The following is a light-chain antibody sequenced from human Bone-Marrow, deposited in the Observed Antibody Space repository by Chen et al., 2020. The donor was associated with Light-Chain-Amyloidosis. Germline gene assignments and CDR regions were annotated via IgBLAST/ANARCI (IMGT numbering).Light chain of an antibody. CDR3: ATWDGSLSGVV. CDR2: KND. J-gene: IGLJ2*01. CDR1: GSNIGSHD. Sequence: HSVLTQPPSTPATPGQRVTIPCSGSGSNIGSHDVFWYQQVPGKAPKLLIFKNDQRPSGVPDRFSAFKSGTAASLAIRGLRSEDEADYHCATWDGSLSGVVFGGGTKVTVL. V-gene: IGLV1-47*01.